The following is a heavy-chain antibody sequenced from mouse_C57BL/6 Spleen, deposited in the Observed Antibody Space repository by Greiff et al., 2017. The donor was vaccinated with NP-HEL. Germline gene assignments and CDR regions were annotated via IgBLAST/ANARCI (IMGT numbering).Heavy chain of an antibody. J-gene: IGHJ1*03. Sequence: VQLQQSGPELVKPGASVKIPCKASGYTFTDYNMDWVKQSHGKSLEWIGDINPNNGGTIYNQKFKGKATLTVDKSSSTAYMELRSLTSEDTAVYYCARWSGSNYAYWYFDVWGTGTTVTVSS. CDR2: INPNNGGT. CDR3: ARWSGSNYAYWYFDV. CDR1: GYTFTDYN. D-gene: IGHD2-5*01. V-gene: IGHV1-18*01.